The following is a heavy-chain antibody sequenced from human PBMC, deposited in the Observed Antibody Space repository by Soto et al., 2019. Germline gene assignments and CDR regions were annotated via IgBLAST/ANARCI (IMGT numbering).Heavy chain of an antibody. CDR2: MHYTGFS. D-gene: IGHD3-3*01. Sequence: SETLSLTCSFSGDSVTSHYLTWIRQSPEKGLEWIGYMHYTGFSHYNPSLKSRLTISVDTSKNQFSLKLSSVTAADTAVYYCAGAGYYDFWSGYIPITNYYGMDVWGQGTTVTVSS. V-gene: IGHV4-59*02. CDR1: GDSVTSHY. J-gene: IGHJ6*02. CDR3: AGAGYYDFWSGYIPITNYYGMDV.